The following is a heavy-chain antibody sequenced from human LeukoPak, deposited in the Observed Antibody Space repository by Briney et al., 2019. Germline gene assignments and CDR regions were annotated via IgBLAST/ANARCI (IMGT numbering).Heavy chain of an antibody. CDR1: GFTFSSYA. CDR2: ISGSGGST. Sequence: GGSLRLSCAASGFTFSSYAMSWVRQAPGKGLEWVSAISGSGGSTYYADSVKGRFTISRDNSKNTLYLQMNSLRAEDTAVYYCAKDVSHDYGDYVSNWFDPWGQGTLVTVSS. J-gene: IGHJ5*02. D-gene: IGHD4-17*01. CDR3: AKDVSHDYGDYVSNWFDP. V-gene: IGHV3-23*01.